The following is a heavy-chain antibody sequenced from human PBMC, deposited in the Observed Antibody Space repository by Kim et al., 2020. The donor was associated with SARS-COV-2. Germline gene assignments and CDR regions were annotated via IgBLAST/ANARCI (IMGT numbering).Heavy chain of an antibody. D-gene: IGHD2-2*01. CDR2: MNPNSGNT. J-gene: IGHJ5*02. Sequence: ASVKVSCKASGYTFTSYDINWVRQATGQGLEWMGWMNPNSGNTGYAQKFQGRVTMTRNTSISTADMELSSLRSEDTAVYYCARGLRGIAARVLGVVPASRGSNWFDPWGQGTLVTVSS. CDR3: ARGLRGIAARVLGVVPASRGSNWFDP. CDR1: GYTFTSYD. V-gene: IGHV1-8*01.